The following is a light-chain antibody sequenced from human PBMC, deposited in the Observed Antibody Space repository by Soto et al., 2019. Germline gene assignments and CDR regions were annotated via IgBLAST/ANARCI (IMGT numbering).Light chain of an antibody. J-gene: IGKJ3*01. CDR3: QQYDELPFT. CDR2: DAS. Sequence: DIQMTQSPSSLSASLGDRVTITCQASQDISNYLSWYQQKPGKAPKLLIYDASNLETGVPSRFGGSGSGTDFTFTISSLHPEDVATYYCQQYDELPFTFGPGTKVDFK. CDR1: QDISNY. V-gene: IGKV1-33*01.